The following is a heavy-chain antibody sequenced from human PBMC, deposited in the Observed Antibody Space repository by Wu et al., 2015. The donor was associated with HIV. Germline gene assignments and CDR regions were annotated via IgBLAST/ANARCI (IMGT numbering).Heavy chain of an antibody. Sequence: QVQLVQSGAEVRKPGASVKISCRPFGYSFPHKFIHWVRRAPGQGFEWMGRIIPMLATTQYARELQGRVTITADESTSTAYLELNSLRSDDTAVYYCASPLPPYCRGYNCLDAFDIWGQGDNGHRLF. CDR3: ASPLPPYCRGYNCLDAFDI. CDR2: IIPMLATT. D-gene: IGHD2-15*01. CDR1: GYSFPHKF. J-gene: IGHJ3*02. V-gene: IGHV1-69*11.